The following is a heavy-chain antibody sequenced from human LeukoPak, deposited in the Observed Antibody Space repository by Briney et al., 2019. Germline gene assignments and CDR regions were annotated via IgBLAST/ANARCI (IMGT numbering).Heavy chain of an antibody. Sequence: SVKVSCKASGGTFSSYAISWVRQAPGQGLEWMGGIIPIFGTANYAQKFQGRVTITTDESTSTAYMELSSLRSEDTAVYYCARGGAVIYAFDIWGQGTMVTVSS. CDR3: ARGGAVIYAFDI. V-gene: IGHV1-69*05. J-gene: IGHJ3*02. CDR1: GGTFSSYA. D-gene: IGHD3-10*01. CDR2: IIPIFGTA.